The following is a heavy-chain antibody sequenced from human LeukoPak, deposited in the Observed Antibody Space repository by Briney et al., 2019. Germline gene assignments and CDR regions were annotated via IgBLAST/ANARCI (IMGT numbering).Heavy chain of an antibody. CDR1: GFTFSNYW. V-gene: IGHV3-7*04. CDR3: ARGGDI. J-gene: IGHJ3*02. Sequence: GGSLRLSCAASGFTFSNYWMTWVRQAPGKGLEWVANIKEDGSEKYYVDSVKGRFTISRDNAKNSLYLQMNSLRAEDTAVYYCARGGDIWGQGTMVTVSS. CDR2: IKEDGSEK.